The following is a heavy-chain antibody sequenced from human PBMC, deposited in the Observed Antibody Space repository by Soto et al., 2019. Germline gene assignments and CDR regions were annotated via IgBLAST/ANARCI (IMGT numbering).Heavy chain of an antibody. J-gene: IGHJ6*02. CDR1: AASITSYS. CDR2: ISYSGST. D-gene: IGHD3-3*01. Sequence: SETLSLTCTVSAASITSYSWSWVRQPPRKGLEWIGYISYSGSTNYNPSLNSRVTISTHTSNNQFSLRLNSVTSEDTAVYYCARAISIYGVVTYGMDVWGQGTTVTVSS. V-gene: IGHV4-59*01. CDR3: ARAISIYGVVTYGMDV.